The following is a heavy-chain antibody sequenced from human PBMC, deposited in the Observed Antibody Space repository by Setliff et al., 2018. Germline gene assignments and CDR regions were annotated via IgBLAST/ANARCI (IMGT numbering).Heavy chain of an antibody. Sequence: SETLSLTCAVYGGSFGGYYWSWIRQPPGKGLEWIGEINHSGSTNYNPSLKSRVTISVDTSKNQFSLKLSSVTAADTAVYYCARDPLTTNRRRAFDIWGQGTMVTVSS. CDR1: GGSFGGYY. D-gene: IGHD4-17*01. CDR2: INHSGST. V-gene: IGHV4-34*01. CDR3: ARDPLTTNRRRAFDI. J-gene: IGHJ3*02.